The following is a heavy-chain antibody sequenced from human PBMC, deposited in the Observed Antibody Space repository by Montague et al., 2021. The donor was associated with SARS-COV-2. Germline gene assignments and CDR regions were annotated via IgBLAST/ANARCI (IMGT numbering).Heavy chain of an antibody. V-gene: IGHV4-39*07. CDR3: VARGVPANAGAY. CDR1: GGSIANSHKY. Sequence: SETLSLTCTVSGGSIANSHKYWGWVRQPPGKGLEGIGSVLYTGTPYDHLSLTARVTIALDTSKNQFSLKTYSVTAADTATYFCVARGVPANAGAYWGQGTLVTVSS. J-gene: IGHJ4*02. D-gene: IGHD3-10*01. CDR2: VLYTGTP.